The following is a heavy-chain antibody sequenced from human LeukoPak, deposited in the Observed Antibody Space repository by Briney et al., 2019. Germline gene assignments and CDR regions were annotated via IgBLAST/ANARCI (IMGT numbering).Heavy chain of an antibody. CDR1: GGTFSSYT. CDR2: IIPILGIA. D-gene: IGHD1-7*01. Sequence: ASVKVSCKASGGTFSSYTISWVRQAPGQGLEWMGGIIPILGIANYAQKFQGRVTITADKSTSTAYMELSSLRSEDTAVYYCARDSSITGTLDYWGQGTLVTVSS. J-gene: IGHJ4*02. V-gene: IGHV1-69*10. CDR3: ARDSSITGTLDY.